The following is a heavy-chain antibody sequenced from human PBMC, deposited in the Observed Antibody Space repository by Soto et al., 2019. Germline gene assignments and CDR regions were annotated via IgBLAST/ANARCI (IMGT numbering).Heavy chain of an antibody. CDR3: ARPQTGHSGGSQFPT. CDR1: GGSIRNNYVY. J-gene: IGHJ5*02. V-gene: IGHV4-39*01. D-gene: IGHD6-19*01. CDR2: IYYGWST. Sequence: ASETLSLTCAVSGGSIRNNYVYWGWIRHPPGKGLEGIGSIYYGWSTHYNPSLKSRVTISVDTSKNQFSLKLTSVTAADTAVYYCARPQTGHSGGSQFPTWAQGSLVTVSS.